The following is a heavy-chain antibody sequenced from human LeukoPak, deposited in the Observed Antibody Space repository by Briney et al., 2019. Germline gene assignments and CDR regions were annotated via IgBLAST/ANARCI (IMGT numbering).Heavy chain of an antibody. CDR2: INHSGST. CDR3: ARGATIVVVPGAMSYYYGLDV. V-gene: IGHV4-34*01. Sequence: PSETLSLTCAVYGGSFSGYYWSWVRQPPGKGPEWSGEINHSGSTNYNPSLKSRVTISVDTSKNQFSLKLSSVTAADTSVYYCARGATIVVVPGAMSYYYGLDVWGQGTTVTVSS. J-gene: IGHJ6*02. CDR1: GGSFSGYY. D-gene: IGHD2-2*01.